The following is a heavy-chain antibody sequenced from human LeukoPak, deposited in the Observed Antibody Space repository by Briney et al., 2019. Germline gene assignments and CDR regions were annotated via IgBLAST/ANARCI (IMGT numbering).Heavy chain of an antibody. Sequence: PSETLSLTCTVSGGSISNFHWTWIRQPAGEGLEVIGRIYSSRSTNYNPSLKSRVTTSVDKSKNQFSLKLSSVTAADTAVYYCAGSNVGITGSYFDYWGQGTRVTVSS. CDR1: GGSISNFH. J-gene: IGHJ4*02. V-gene: IGHV4-4*07. D-gene: IGHD1-20*01. CDR3: AGSNVGITGSYFDY. CDR2: IYSSRST.